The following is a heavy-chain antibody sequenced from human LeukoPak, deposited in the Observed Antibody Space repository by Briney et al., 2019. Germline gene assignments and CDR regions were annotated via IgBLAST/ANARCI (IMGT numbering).Heavy chain of an antibody. CDR3: EVDGGSMVRGVTSLPGRYYYYYMDV. D-gene: IGHD3-10*01. Sequence: SVKVSCKASGGTFSSYAISWVRQAPGQGLEWMGGIIPIFGTANYAQKFQGRVTITADESTSTAYMELSSLRSEDTAVYYCEVDGGSMVRGVTSLPGRYYYYYMDVWGKGTTVTVSS. V-gene: IGHV1-69*13. J-gene: IGHJ6*03. CDR1: GGTFSSYA. CDR2: IIPIFGTA.